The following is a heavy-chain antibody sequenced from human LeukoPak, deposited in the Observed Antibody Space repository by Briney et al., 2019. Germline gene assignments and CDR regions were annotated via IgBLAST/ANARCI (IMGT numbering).Heavy chain of an antibody. J-gene: IGHJ4*02. CDR1: GLTFSTYW. Sequence: GGSLRLSCAVSGLTFSTYWMSWVRQAPGQGLEWVANVKHDGSEKYYVDSVKGRFTISRDNAKNSLFLQMNSLRAEDTAVYYCARGKAYFDSSGLPLNYWGQGTLVTVSS. V-gene: IGHV3-7*01. D-gene: IGHD3-22*01. CDR3: ARGKAYFDSSGLPLNY. CDR2: VKHDGSEK.